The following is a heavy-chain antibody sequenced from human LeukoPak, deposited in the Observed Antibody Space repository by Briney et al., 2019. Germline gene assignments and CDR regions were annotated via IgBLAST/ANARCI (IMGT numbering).Heavy chain of an antibody. CDR1: GYSFTSYW. CDR3: ARNDFWSASWFDP. J-gene: IGHJ5*02. Sequence: EESLQISCKGSGYSFTSYWIGWVRQLPGKGLEWMGIIYPGDSDTRYSPSSQGQVTISADKSISTAYLQWSSLKASDTAMYYCARNDFWSASWFDPWGQGTLVTVSS. D-gene: IGHD3-3*01. V-gene: IGHV5-51*01. CDR2: IYPGDSDT.